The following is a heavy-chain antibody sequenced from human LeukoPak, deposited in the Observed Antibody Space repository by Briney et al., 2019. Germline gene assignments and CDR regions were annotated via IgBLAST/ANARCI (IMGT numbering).Heavy chain of an antibody. Sequence: PSETLSLTCAVSGYSISSSNWWGWIRQPPGKGLEWIGYMYYTGSTYYNPSLKSRVTMSVDTSKNQFSLELSSVTAVDTAVYYCARTRVARFAFDIWGQGTMVIVSS. CDR2: MYYTGST. V-gene: IGHV4-28*01. D-gene: IGHD3-3*01. CDR1: GYSISSSNW. J-gene: IGHJ3*02. CDR3: ARTRVARFAFDI.